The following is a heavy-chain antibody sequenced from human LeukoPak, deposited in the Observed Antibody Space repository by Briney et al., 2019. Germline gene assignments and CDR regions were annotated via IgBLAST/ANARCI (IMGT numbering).Heavy chain of an antibody. D-gene: IGHD1-26*01. CDR1: GGSISSSSYY. Sequence: SETLSLTCTVSGGSISSSSYYWGWIRQPPGKGLEWIGSIYYSGSTYYNPSLKSRVTISVDTSKNQFSLKLSSVTAADTAVYYCARYSGSYFFDYWGQGTLVTVSS. CDR3: ARYSGSYFFDY. J-gene: IGHJ4*02. CDR2: IYYSGST. V-gene: IGHV4-39*01.